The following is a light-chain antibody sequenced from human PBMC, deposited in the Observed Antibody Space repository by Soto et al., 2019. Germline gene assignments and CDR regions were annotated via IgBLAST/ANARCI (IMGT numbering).Light chain of an antibody. CDR3: SSYTSISTVV. V-gene: IGLV2-14*03. CDR1: SSDVGGYNF. Sequence: QSALTQPASVSGSPGQSITISCTGTSSDVGGYNFVSWYQQHPGKAPKLMIHDVRDLPSGVSNRFSGSKSGNTASLTISGLQAEDEADYYCSSYTSISTVVFGGGTKLTVL. J-gene: IGLJ3*02. CDR2: DVR.